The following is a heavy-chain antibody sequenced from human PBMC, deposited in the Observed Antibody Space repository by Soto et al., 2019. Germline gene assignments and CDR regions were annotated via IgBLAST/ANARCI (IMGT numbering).Heavy chain of an antibody. CDR3: ARDGYYGSGGYYYYYGMDV. CDR1: GDSVSSNSAA. Sequence: SQTRSLTCAISGDSVSSNSAAWNWIRQSPSRGLEWLGRTYYRSKWYNDYAVSVKSRITINPDTSKNQFSLQLNSVTPEDTAVYYCARDGYYGSGGYYYYYGMDVWGQGTTVTVSS. V-gene: IGHV6-1*01. CDR2: TYYRSKWYN. D-gene: IGHD3-10*01. J-gene: IGHJ6*02.